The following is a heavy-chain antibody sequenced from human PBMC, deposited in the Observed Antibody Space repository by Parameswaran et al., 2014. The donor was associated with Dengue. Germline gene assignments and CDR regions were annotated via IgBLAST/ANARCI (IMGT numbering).Heavy chain of an antibody. Sequence: WVRQAPGQGLEWMGGIIPIFGTANYAQKFQGRVTITADESTSTAYMELSSLRSEDTAVYYCANSTSWGQGNPGHRLL. J-gene: IGHJ4*02. D-gene: IGHD2-2*01. CDR3: ANSTS. CDR2: IIPIFGTA. V-gene: IGHV1-69*01.